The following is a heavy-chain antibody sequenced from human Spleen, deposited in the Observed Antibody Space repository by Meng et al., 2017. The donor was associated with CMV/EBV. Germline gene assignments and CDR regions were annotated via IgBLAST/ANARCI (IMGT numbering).Heavy chain of an antibody. Sequence: CKAYRYTFTSYAMHWVRQAPGQRLEWMGWSNAGNGNTKYSQEFQGRVTITRDTSASTAYMELSSLRSEDMAVYYCARGIAAAGSIDYWGQGTLVTVSS. CDR1: RYTFTSYA. V-gene: IGHV1-3*02. CDR3: ARGIAAAGSIDY. CDR2: SNAGNGNT. D-gene: IGHD6-13*01. J-gene: IGHJ4*02.